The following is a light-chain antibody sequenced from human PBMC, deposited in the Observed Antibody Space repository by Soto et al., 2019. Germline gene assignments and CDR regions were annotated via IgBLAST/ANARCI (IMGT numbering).Light chain of an antibody. J-gene: IGLJ1*01. CDR2: DVS. V-gene: IGLV2-14*01. CDR1: SSDVGGYNY. Sequence: QSALTQPASVSGCPGQSITISCTGTSSDVGGYNYVSWYQQHPGKAPKLMIYDVSNRPSGVSNRFSGSKSGNTASLTISGLQAEDEADYYCSSYTSSSTLRVFGTRTKLTVL. CDR3: SSYTSSSTLRV.